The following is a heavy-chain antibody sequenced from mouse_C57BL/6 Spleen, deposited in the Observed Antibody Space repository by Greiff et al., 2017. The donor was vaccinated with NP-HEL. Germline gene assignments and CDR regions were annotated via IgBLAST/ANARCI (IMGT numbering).Heavy chain of an antibody. J-gene: IGHJ4*01. CDR2: IDPSDSYT. CDR1: GYTFTSYW. CDR3: ARAYYSNPYYYAMDY. D-gene: IGHD2-5*01. Sequence: QVQLQQPGAELVMPGASVKLSCKASGYTFTSYWMHWVKQRPGQGLEWIGEIDPSDSYTNYNQKFKGKSTLTVDTSSSTAYMQLSSLTSDDSAVYYCARAYYSNPYYYAMDYWGQGTSVTVSS. V-gene: IGHV1-69*01.